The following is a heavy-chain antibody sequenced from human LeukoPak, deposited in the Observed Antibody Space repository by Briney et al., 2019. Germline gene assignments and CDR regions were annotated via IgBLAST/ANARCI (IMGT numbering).Heavy chain of an antibody. V-gene: IGHV3-7*01. CDR3: ARLTGTTGFDY. J-gene: IGHJ4*02. CDR1: GFTFSSYW. D-gene: IGHD1-1*01. Sequence: GGSLRLSCAASGFTFSSYWMSWVRQAPGKGLEWVANIRQDGSDKYYVDSVKGRFTISRDNAKNSLYLQLNSLRADDTAVYYCARLTGTTGFDYWGQGTLVTVSS. CDR2: IRQDGSDK.